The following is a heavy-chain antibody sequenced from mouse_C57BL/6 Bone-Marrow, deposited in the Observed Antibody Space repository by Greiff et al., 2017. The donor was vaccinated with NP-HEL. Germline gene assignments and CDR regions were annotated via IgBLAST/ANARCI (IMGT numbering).Heavy chain of an antibody. CDR2: IYPGSGNT. V-gene: IGHV1-66*01. Sequence: VQLQQSGPELVKPGASVKISCKASGYSFTSYYIHWVKQRPGQGLEWIGWIYPGSGNTKYNEKFKGKATLTADTSSSTAYMQLSSLTSEDSAVYYCARQFLYAMDYWGQGTSVTVSS. CDR1: GYSFTSYY. J-gene: IGHJ4*01. CDR3: ARQFLYAMDY.